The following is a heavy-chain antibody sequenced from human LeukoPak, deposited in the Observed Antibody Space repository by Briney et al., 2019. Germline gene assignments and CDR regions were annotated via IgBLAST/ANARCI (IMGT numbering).Heavy chain of an antibody. D-gene: IGHD2-8*01. CDR3: ARGYCATTNCPPHAI. Sequence: LSLTCTVSGGSISSGGYYWSWIRQPPGKGLEWVAVVSFDGSREYLADSVKHRFTISRDNSKNTLYLQMNSLTVEDTAFYYCARGYCATTNCPPHAIWGQGTLVTVSS. CDR2: VSFDGSRE. V-gene: IGHV3-30-3*01. CDR1: GGSISSGG. J-gene: IGHJ4*02.